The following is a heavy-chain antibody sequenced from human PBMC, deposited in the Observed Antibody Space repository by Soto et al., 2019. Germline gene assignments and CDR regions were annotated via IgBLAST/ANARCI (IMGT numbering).Heavy chain of an antibody. D-gene: IGHD3-10*01. J-gene: IGHJ4*02. V-gene: IGHV1-69*02. CDR3: ASSYGSGYRAFDY. Sequence: QVQLVQSGAEVKKPGSSVTVSCKASGDTFTFYSINWVRQAPGLGLEWMGRINPILSMSNYAQRFQGRVTMTADKSTSTAYMELSSLRSEGTAMYYCASSYGSGYRAFDYWGQGALVTVSS. CDR1: GDTFTFYS. CDR2: INPILSMS.